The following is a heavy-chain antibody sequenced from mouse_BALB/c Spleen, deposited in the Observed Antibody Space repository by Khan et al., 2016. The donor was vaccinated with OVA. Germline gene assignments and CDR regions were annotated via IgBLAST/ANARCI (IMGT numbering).Heavy chain of an antibody. CDR2: IYPGTDNT. J-gene: IGHJ2*01. CDR3: AREEALYYFDY. V-gene: IGHV1S132*01. CDR1: GYIFTNYW. Sequence: VQLQESGAELVRPGASVKLSCKTSGYIFTNYWIHWIKQRSGQGLEWIARIYPGTDNTYYNENFKDKATLTVDKSSSTAYMQLSSLKSEDSSVYFCAREEALYYFDYWGQGTTLTVSS. D-gene: IGHD1-1*01.